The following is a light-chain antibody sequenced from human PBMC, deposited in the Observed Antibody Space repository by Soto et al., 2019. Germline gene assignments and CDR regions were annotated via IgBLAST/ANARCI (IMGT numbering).Light chain of an antibody. CDR3: QQYTAWPLT. CDR2: GAS. J-gene: IGKJ1*01. V-gene: IGKV3D-15*01. Sequence: EVVMTQSPATLSVSPGERATLSCRASQSVSRNFAWYQQKPGQAPRIIIFGASGRATGIPDRFSGSGSGTDFTLTISRLEPEDFAVYYCQQYTAWPLTFGQGTKVDIK. CDR1: QSVSRN.